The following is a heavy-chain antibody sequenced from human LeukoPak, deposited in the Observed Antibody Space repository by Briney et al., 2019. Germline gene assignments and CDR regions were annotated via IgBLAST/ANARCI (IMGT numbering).Heavy chain of an antibody. CDR2: LSSSGSTI. Sequence: PAGSLRLSCAASGFTFSSYEMNWVRQAPGQGLERVSYLSSSGSTIYYADSVKGRFTISRDNSKNTLYLQMNGLRAEDTAVYYCARVIVFRGYMDVWGKGTTVTVSS. CDR1: GFTFSSYE. CDR3: ARVIVFRGYMDV. V-gene: IGHV3-48*03. D-gene: IGHD1-26*01. J-gene: IGHJ6*03.